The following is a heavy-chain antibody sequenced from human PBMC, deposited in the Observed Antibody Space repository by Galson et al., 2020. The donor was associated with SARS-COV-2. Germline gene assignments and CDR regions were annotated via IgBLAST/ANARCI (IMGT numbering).Heavy chain of an antibody. J-gene: IGHJ4*02. CDR1: GFTFSRFP. D-gene: IGHD1-26*01. Sequence: GESLKISCAGYGFTFSRFPLHWVRQAPGKGLEWVAFISIDGSNKDYAESVKGRFTIYRDNSRNTFYLLMNSMRADDTGVYYCARVQSYYGAPGSTNLGQGALVTVSS. CDR3: ARVQSYYGAPGSTN. V-gene: IGHV3-30-3*01. CDR2: ISIDGSNK.